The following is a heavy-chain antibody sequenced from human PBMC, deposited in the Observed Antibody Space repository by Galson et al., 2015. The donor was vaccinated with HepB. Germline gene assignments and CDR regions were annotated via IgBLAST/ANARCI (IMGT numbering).Heavy chain of an antibody. D-gene: IGHD3-3*01. J-gene: IGHJ6*02. CDR3: AKERGYDFWSGYYTYYYYGMDV. CDR2: ISYDGSNK. CDR1: GFTFSSYG. V-gene: IGHV3-30*18. Sequence: SLRLSCAASGFTFSSYGMHWVRQAPGKGLEWVAVISYDGSNKYYADSVKGRFTISRDNSKNTLYLQMNSLRAEDTAVYYCAKERGYDFWSGYYTYYYYGMDVWGQGTTVTVSS.